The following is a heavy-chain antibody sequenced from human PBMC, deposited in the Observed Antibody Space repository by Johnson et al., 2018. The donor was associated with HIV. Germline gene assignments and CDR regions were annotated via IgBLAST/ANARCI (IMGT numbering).Heavy chain of an antibody. CDR2: ISYDGTNK. CDR3: ARVRGGREKVFDI. D-gene: IGHD1-26*01. Sequence: QVQLVESGGGVVQPGRSLRLSCAASGFTFSSYAMHWVRQAPGKGLEWVADISYDGTNKYYADSVKGRFTISRDNSKTTLSLKMNSPRVEDTAMYYCARVRGGREKVFDIWGKGKMVTVS. V-gene: IGHV3-30*04. CDR1: GFTFSSYA. J-gene: IGHJ3*02.